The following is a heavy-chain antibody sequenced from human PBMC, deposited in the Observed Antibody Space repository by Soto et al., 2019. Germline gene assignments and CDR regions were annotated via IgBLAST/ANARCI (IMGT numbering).Heavy chain of an antibody. CDR2: IIPILGIA. J-gene: IGHJ4*02. D-gene: IGHD4-17*01. CDR3: ARDNGDYGFDY. CDR1: GGTFSSYT. V-gene: IGHV1-69*08. Sequence: HVQLVQSGAEVKNPGSSVTVSCKASGGTFSSYTISWVRQAPGQGLEWMGRIIPILGIANYAQKFQGRVTITADKSTSTAYMELSSLRSEDTAVYYCARDNGDYGFDYWGQGTLVTVSS.